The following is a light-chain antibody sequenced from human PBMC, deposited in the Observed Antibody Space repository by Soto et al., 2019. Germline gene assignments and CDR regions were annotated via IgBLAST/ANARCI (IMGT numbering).Light chain of an antibody. CDR3: AAWDDSLSGVV. J-gene: IGLJ2*01. CDR1: SSNIGSNY. Sequence: QSVLTQPPSASGTPGQRVTISCSGSSSNIGSNYVYWYQQVPGTAPKFLIYRSDQRPSGVPDRFSGSKSGTSASLAISGLRSEDEADSYCAAWDDSLSGVVFGGGTKLTVL. CDR2: RSD. V-gene: IGLV1-47*01.